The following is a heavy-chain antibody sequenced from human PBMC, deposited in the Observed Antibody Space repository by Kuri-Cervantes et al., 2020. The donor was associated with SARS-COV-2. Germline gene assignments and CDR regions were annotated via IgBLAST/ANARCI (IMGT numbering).Heavy chain of an antibody. Sequence: LRLSCTVSGAAISSGGYYWGWIRQHPEKGLERIGYIYYNGNTYYNPSLESRLTITLDTSKNQFSLKLTSVTAADTAVYYCTRDTPPLEWLYTGMDVWGQGTTVTVSS. CDR2: IYYNGNT. V-gene: IGHV4-31*03. CDR3: TRDTPPLEWLYTGMDV. D-gene: IGHD3-3*01. J-gene: IGHJ6*02. CDR1: GAAISSGGYY.